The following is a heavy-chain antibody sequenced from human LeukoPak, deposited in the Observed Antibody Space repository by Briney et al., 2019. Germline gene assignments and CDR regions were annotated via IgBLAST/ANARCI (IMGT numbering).Heavy chain of an antibody. Sequence: GGSLRLSCAASGFTFSSYAMTWVRQAPGKGLEWVSGISASGGSTYYADSVKGRFTISRDNSKNTLSLQMNSLRDEDTAVYYCARDVVVTAIWYYFDYRGQGTLVTVSS. D-gene: IGHD2-21*02. V-gene: IGHV3-23*01. CDR2: ISASGGST. CDR1: GFTFSSYA. CDR3: ARDVVVTAIWYYFDY. J-gene: IGHJ4*02.